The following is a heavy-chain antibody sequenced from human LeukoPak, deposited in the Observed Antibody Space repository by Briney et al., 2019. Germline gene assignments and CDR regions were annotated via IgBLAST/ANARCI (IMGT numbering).Heavy chain of an antibody. Sequence: GGSLRLSCAASGFTFSSYGMHWVRQAPGKGLEWVAVISYDGSNKYYADSMKGRFTISRDNSKNTLYLQMNSLRAEDTAVYYCAKDRGSGSRKLYYFDYWGQGTLVTVSS. CDR2: ISYDGSNK. J-gene: IGHJ4*02. V-gene: IGHV3-30*18. CDR3: AKDRGSGSRKLYYFDY. D-gene: IGHD3-10*01. CDR1: GFTFSSYG.